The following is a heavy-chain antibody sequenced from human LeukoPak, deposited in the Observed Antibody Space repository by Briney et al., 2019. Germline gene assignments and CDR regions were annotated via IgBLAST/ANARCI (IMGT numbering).Heavy chain of an antibody. D-gene: IGHD3-10*01. V-gene: IGHV4-59*01. CDR2: YYSGST. Sequence: SETLSLTCTVSGASSNSYYWSWIRQPPGKGLECIGSYYSGSTNYNSSLKSRVTISVDTSKNQFSLMLSSVTAADTAVYYCATSRGSDGSGNYWGQGTLVTVSS. CDR1: GASSNSYY. J-gene: IGHJ4*02. CDR3: ATSRGSDGSGNY.